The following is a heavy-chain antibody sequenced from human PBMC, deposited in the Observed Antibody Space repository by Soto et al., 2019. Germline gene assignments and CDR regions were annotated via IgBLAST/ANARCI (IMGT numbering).Heavy chain of an antibody. V-gene: IGHV4-34*01. Sequence: QVQLQQWGAGLLKPSETLSLTCAVYGGSFSDYYWTWIRQAPGKGLEWVGQINHSGSTNYNPSLKSRVTISLDTSQKQFSLRLSSVTAADTAVFYCARRGTLFGVDSNWFDPWGQGTLVTVSS. CDR1: GGSFSDYY. D-gene: IGHD3-3*01. J-gene: IGHJ5*02. CDR3: ARRGTLFGVDSNWFDP. CDR2: INHSGST.